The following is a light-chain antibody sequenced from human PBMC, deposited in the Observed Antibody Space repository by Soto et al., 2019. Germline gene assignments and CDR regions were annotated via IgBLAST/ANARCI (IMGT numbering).Light chain of an antibody. CDR3: AAWDDSLSKV. CDR2: SNN. Sequence: QSVLTQPPSASGTPGQRVTISCSGSSSNIGSNYVYWYQQLPGTAPKLLIYSNNQRPSGVPDRFSGSKSGTPASLAISGLRSEDEADYYCAAWDDSLSKVFGTGTKVTVL. V-gene: IGLV1-47*02. J-gene: IGLJ1*01. CDR1: SSNIGSNY.